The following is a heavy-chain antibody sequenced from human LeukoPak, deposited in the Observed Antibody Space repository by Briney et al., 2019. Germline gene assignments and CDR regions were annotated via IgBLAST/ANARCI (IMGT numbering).Heavy chain of an antibody. CDR3: ARASTNSAAAGYYYFDY. CDR2: IYSGGST. D-gene: IGHD6-13*01. CDR1: GFTVSSNY. V-gene: IGHV3-66*01. J-gene: IGHJ4*02. Sequence: GGSLRLSCAASGFTVSSNYMSWVRQAPGKGLEWVSVIYSGGSTYYADSVKGRFTISRDNSKNTLYLQMNSLRAEDTAVYYCARASTNSAAAGYYYFDYWGQGTLVTVSS.